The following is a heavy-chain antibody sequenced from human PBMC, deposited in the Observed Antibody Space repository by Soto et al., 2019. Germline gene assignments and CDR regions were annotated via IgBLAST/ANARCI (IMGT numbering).Heavy chain of an antibody. D-gene: IGHD3-22*01. Sequence: SVKVSCKASGGTFSSYAISWVRQAPGQGLEWMGGIIPIFGTANYAQKFQGRVTITADESASTAYMELSSLRSEDTAVYYCARGGYFDSSNYLAYWGLGTLVTVSS. CDR2: IIPIFGTA. J-gene: IGHJ4*02. CDR3: ARGGYFDSSNYLAY. V-gene: IGHV1-69*13. CDR1: GGTFSSYA.